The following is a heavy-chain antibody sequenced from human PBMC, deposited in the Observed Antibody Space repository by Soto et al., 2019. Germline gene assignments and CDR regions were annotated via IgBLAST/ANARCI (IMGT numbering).Heavy chain of an antibody. J-gene: IGHJ4*02. CDR1: GGSFSGYY. CDR2: INHRGST. CDR3: TRIVDGTIDS. V-gene: IGHV4-34*01. D-gene: IGHD2-21*01. Sequence: QVQLQQWGAGLLKPSETLSLTCAVYGGSFSGYYWSWIRQPPGKGLEWIAEINHRGSTDYIPSLKSRLTVSVDTSKNQFSLKLTSVTAADTAMYYCTRIVDGTIDSWGQGTLVTFSS.